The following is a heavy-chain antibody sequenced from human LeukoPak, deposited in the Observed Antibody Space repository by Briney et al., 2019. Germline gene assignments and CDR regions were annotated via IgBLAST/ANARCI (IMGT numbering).Heavy chain of an antibody. CDR1: RYTLTELS. V-gene: IGHV1-24*01. Sequence: ASVNVSCTVSRYTLTELSMHWVRQAPGKGLEWMGGFDPEDGETIYAQKFQGRVTMTEDTSTDTAYMELSSLRSEDTAVYYCATDPSVAGPGDIWGQGTMVTVSS. CDR2: FDPEDGET. J-gene: IGHJ3*02. CDR3: ATDPSVAGPGDI.